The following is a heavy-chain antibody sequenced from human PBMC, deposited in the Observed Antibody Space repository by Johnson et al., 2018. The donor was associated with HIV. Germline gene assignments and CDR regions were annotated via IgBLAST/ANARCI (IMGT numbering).Heavy chain of an antibody. CDR3: ARDPRSSSWYYYSNDAFDI. D-gene: IGHD6-13*01. CDR1: GFTFSSYA. CDR2: ISYDGSNK. J-gene: IGHJ3*02. Sequence: QVQLVEPLGGVVQPGRSLRLSCAASGFTFSSYAMHWVRQAPGKGLEWVAVISYDGSNKYYADSVKGRFTISRDNSKNTLYLQMNSLRAEDTAVYYCARDPRSSSWYYYSNDAFDIWGQGTMVTVSS. V-gene: IGHV3-30-3*01.